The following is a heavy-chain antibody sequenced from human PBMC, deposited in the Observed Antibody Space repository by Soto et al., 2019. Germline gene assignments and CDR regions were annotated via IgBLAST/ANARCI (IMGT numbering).Heavy chain of an antibody. CDR1: GGSFSSNP. CDR2: IIPIFATV. D-gene: IGHD5-18*01. Sequence: QVQLVQSGSEVKKPGSSVKVSCKASGGSFSSNPISWVRQAPGQGLEWMAEIIPIFATVHYAQKFQGRVTITVDESTSTAYMELTSLRSEDTAVYYCARGGRGYSSAPRYYFDYWGQGTLVTVS. CDR3: ARGGRGYSSAPRYYFDY. V-gene: IGHV1-69*01. J-gene: IGHJ4*02.